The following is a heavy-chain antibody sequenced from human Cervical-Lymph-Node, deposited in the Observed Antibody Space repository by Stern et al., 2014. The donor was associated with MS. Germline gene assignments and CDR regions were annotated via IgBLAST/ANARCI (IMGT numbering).Heavy chain of an antibody. CDR2: IIRPVGTA. CDR3: ARGTGDNWFDP. J-gene: IGHJ5*02. Sequence: VQLVESGADVKKPGSAVRVSCKASGGVSWLRQAPGQGLEHMGGIIRPVGTAPYAQTFQGRLTITADTSRNTTYMELRSLRSDDTAVYYCARGTGDNWFDPWGQGTLVSVSS. V-gene: IGHV1-69*06. D-gene: IGHD3-10*01. CDR1: GGV.